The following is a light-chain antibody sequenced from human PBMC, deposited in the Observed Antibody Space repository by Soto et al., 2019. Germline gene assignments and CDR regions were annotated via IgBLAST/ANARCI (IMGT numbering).Light chain of an antibody. V-gene: IGLV1-40*01. J-gene: IGLJ3*02. Sequence: QSVLTQPPSVSGAPGQRVTISCTGSSSNIGAGYDVHWYQQLPGTAPKLLIYGNSNRTSGVPDRFSGSKSCTSASLAITGLQAEDEGDYYCQSYDSSLSGWVFGGGTKVNVL. CDR2: GNS. CDR3: QSYDSSLSGWV. CDR1: SSNIGAGYD.